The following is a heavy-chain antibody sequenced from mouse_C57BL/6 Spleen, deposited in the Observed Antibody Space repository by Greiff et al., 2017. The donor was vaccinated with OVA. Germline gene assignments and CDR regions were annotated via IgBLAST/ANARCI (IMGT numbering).Heavy chain of an antibody. V-gene: IGHV2-9-1*01. Sequence: VQLKESGPGLVAPSQSLSITCTVSGFSLTSYAISWVRQPPGKGLEWLGVIWTGGGTNYNSALKSRLSISKDNSKSQVFLKMNSLQTDDTARYYCARRSGSSYYYAMDYWGQGTSVTVSS. CDR2: IWTGGGT. CDR3: ARRSGSSYYYAMDY. J-gene: IGHJ4*01. D-gene: IGHD3-2*02. CDR1: GFSLTSYA.